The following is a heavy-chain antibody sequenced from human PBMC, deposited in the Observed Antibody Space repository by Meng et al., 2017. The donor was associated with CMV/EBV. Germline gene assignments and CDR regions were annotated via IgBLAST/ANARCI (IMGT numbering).Heavy chain of an antibody. CDR1: GYTFTSYD. Sequence: ASVKVSCKASGYTFTSYDINWVRQATGQGLEWMGWMNPNSGNTGYAQKFQGRVTMTRNTSISTAYMELSSLRSDDTAVYYCARETGRSYYYGMDVWGQGTTVTVSS. V-gene: IGHV1-8*01. D-gene: IGHD2-15*01. CDR2: MNPNSGNT. CDR3: ARETGRSYYYGMDV. J-gene: IGHJ6*02.